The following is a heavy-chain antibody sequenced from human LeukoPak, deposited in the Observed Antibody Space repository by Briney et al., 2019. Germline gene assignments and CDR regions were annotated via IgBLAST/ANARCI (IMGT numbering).Heavy chain of an antibody. CDR2: ISWNSGSI. J-gene: IGHJ5*02. CDR1: GFTFDDYA. V-gene: IGHV3-9*01. D-gene: IGHD4-17*01. Sequence: PGGSLRLSCAASGFTFDDYAMHWVRQAPGKGLEWVSGISWNSGSIGYADSVKGRFTISRDNAKNSLYLQMNSLRAEDTALYYCAKGLTVTTTWFDPWGQGTLVTVSS. CDR3: AKGLTVTTTWFDP.